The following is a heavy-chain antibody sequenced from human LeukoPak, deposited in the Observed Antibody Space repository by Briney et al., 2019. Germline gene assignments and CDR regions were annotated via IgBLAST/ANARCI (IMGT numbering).Heavy chain of an antibody. Sequence: GGSLRLSCAASGLTVSSNYMTWVRQAPGKGLEWVSVIYSSGITYYADSVKGRFTTSRDNSKNTMYLQMNSLRAEDTAVYYCAKDFCSGGSCYYFDSWGQGTLVTV. CDR1: GLTVSSNY. J-gene: IGHJ4*02. CDR3: AKDFCSGGSCYYFDS. D-gene: IGHD2-15*01. V-gene: IGHV3-53*01. CDR2: IYSSGIT.